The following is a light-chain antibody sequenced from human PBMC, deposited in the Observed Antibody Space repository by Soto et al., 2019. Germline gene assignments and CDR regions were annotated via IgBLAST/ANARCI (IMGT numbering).Light chain of an antibody. V-gene: IGKV4-1*01. CDR2: WAS. J-gene: IGKJ1*01. CDR1: QSILYTSNNKKY. Sequence: DIVMTQSPDSLAVSLGERATINCKSSQSILYTSNNKKYLAWYQQKIGQPPKLLIYWASTRESGVPDRFSGSGSGTDFTLTISSLQAEDVAVYYCQRYYSTPWTFGQGTKVEIK. CDR3: QRYYSTPWT.